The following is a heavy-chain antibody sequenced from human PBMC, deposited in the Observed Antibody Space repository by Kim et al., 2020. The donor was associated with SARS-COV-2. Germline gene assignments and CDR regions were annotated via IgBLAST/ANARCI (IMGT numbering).Heavy chain of an antibody. CDR3: ASTGYSYERGLFHY. J-gene: IGHJ4*01. V-gene: IGHV4-61*01. Sequence: SETLSLTCTVSGGSVSSGSYYWSWIRQPPGKGLEWIGYIYYSGSTNYNPSLKSRVTISVDTSKNQFSLKLSSVSAADTAVYYCASTGYSYERGLFHYWG. D-gene: IGHD5-18*01. CDR1: GGSVSSGSYY. CDR2: IYYSGST.